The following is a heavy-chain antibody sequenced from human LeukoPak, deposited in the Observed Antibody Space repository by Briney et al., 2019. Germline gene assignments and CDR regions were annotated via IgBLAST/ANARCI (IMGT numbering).Heavy chain of an antibody. J-gene: IGHJ3*02. Sequence: SETLSLTCTVSGGSISSYYWSWIRQPAGKGLEWIGRIYTSGSTNYNPSLKSRVTMSVDTSKNQFSLKLSSVTAADTAVYYCATYTPLFYYDSSTGAFDIWGQGTMVTVSS. CDR2: IYTSGST. D-gene: IGHD3-22*01. CDR3: ATYTPLFYYDSSTGAFDI. V-gene: IGHV4-4*07. CDR1: GGSISSYY.